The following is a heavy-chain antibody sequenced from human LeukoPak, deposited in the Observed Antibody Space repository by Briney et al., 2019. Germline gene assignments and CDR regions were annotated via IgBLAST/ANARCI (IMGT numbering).Heavy chain of an antibody. CDR1: GFTVSSNY. V-gene: IGHV3-11*01. CDR2: ISSSGSTI. J-gene: IGHJ6*03. Sequence: GGSLRLSCAASGFTVSSNYMSWIRQAPGKGLEWVSYISSSGSTIYYADSVKGRFTISRDNAKNSLYLQMNSLRAEDTAVYYCARAAAGTVYYYYYYMDVWGKGTTVTISS. CDR3: ARAAAGTVYYYYYYMDV. D-gene: IGHD6-13*01.